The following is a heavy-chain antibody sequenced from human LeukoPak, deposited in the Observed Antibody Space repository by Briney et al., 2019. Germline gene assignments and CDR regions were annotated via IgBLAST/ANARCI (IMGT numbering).Heavy chain of an antibody. Sequence: SETLSLTCTVSGDSISSYYWSWIRQPPGKGLEWIGYIFYSGSTNYNPSLKSRVTISVDTSNNQFSLKLSSVTAADTAVYYCARGRDGLDWYFDLWGRGTLVTVSS. D-gene: IGHD5-24*01. J-gene: IGHJ2*01. CDR3: ARGRDGLDWYFDL. V-gene: IGHV4-59*08. CDR2: IFYSGST. CDR1: GDSISSYY.